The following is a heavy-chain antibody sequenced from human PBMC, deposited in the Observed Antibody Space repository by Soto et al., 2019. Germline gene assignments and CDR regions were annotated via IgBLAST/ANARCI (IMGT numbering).Heavy chain of an antibody. CDR1: GGSISSGGYS. CDR3: ARDQLEGNWFDP. J-gene: IGHJ5*02. V-gene: IGHV4-30-2*01. D-gene: IGHD1-1*01. Sequence: QLQLQESGSGLVRPSQTLSLTCAVSGGSISSGGYSWNWIRQPPGKGLEWIGYIYHSGSTLYNPSLKRRVTIAVDKSKNQSSLKLSSVPAADTAVYYCARDQLEGNWFDPWGQGTLVTVSS. CDR2: IYHSGST.